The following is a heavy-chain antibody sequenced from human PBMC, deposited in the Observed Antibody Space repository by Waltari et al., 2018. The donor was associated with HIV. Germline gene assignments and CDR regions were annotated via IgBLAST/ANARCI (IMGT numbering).Heavy chain of an antibody. CDR2: INACNGNT. Sequence: QVQLVQSGAEVKKPGASVTVSCKASGYTFTSYAMHWVRQAPGQRLEWMGWINACNGNTKYSQKCQGRVTITRDTSASTAYMELSSLRSEDTAVYYCARGDAVAATYYYYYMDVWGKGTTVTVSS. J-gene: IGHJ6*03. D-gene: IGHD2-15*01. V-gene: IGHV1-3*01. CDR3: ARGDAVAATYYYYYMDV. CDR1: GYTFTSYA.